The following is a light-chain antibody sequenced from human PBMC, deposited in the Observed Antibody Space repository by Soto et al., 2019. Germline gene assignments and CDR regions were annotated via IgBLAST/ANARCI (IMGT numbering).Light chain of an antibody. J-gene: IGLJ2*01. CDR1: SSDVGSYNL. Sequence: QSALTQPASVSGSPGQSITISCPETSSDVGSYNLVSWYQQHPGKAPKLMIYEGSKRPSGVSNRVSGSKSDNTASLTISGLQTEDEAEYYYCSYAGSSTLVFGGGTKLTVL. CDR2: EGS. CDR3: CSYAGSSTLV. V-gene: IGLV2-23*01.